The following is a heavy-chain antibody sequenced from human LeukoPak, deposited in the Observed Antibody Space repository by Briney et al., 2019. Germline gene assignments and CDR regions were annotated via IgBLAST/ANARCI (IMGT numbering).Heavy chain of an antibody. J-gene: IGHJ5*02. CDR1: GFTFSSYS. V-gene: IGHV3-21*01. CDR3: AKGEVWFDP. Sequence: PGGSLRLSCVDSGFTFSSYSMNWVRQAPGKGLEWVASISSSSTDMHYADSMKGRFTISRDNPRKSLYLQMNSLRVEDTAVYYCAKGEVWFDPWGQGTLVTVSA. D-gene: IGHD1-26*01. CDR2: ISSSSTDM.